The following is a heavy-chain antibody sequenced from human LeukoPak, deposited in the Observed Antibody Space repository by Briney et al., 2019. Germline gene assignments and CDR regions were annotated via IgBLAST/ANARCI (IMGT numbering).Heavy chain of an antibody. J-gene: IGHJ4*02. CDR1: GYTFTSYY. CDR3: ARSHPYYDSSGYYSPRITFGY. V-gene: IGHV1-46*01. Sequence: ASVKVSCKASGYTFTSYYMHWVRQAPGQGLEWMGIINPSGGSTSYAQKFQGRVTMTRDTSTSTVYMELSSLRSEDTAVHYCARSHPYYDSSGYYSPRITFGYWGQGTLVTVSS. CDR2: INPSGGST. D-gene: IGHD3-22*01.